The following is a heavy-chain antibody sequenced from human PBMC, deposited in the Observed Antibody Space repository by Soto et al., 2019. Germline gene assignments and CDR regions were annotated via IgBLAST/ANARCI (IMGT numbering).Heavy chain of an antibody. V-gene: IGHV4-31*03. J-gene: IGHJ6*02. CDR2: IYYSGST. Sequence: QVQLQESGPGLVKPSQTLSLTCTVSGGSISSGGYYWSWIRQHPGKGLEWIGYIYYSGSTYYNPSLKSRVTISVDTSKNHFSLKLSSVTAADTAVYYCARDRYRGGARDYYYYGMDVWGQGTTVTVSS. CDR1: GGSISSGGYY. CDR3: ARDRYRGGARDYYYYGMDV. D-gene: IGHD1-1*01.